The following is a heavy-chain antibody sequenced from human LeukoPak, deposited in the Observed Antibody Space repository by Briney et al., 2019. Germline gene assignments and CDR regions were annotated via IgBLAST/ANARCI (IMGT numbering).Heavy chain of an antibody. CDR3: VKVMSRSYDD. J-gene: IGHJ4*02. CDR2: ISGSGDNT. V-gene: IGHV3-23*01. Sequence: GGSLRLSCVASGFTFSSYGMSWVRQTPGKGLEWVSGISGSGDNTYYAEFVQGRFTVSRDNSKNTLILQMNSLRVEDTAVYYCVKVMSRSYDDWGQGTLVTVSS. D-gene: IGHD3-10*01. CDR1: GFTFSSYG.